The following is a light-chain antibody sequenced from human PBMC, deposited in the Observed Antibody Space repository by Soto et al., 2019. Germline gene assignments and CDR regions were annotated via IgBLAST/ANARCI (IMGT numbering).Light chain of an antibody. CDR3: CSHGSSSPYV. J-gene: IGLJ1*01. CDR2: EVS. V-gene: IGLV2-14*01. Sequence: QSVLTQPASVSGSPGQSITISCTGTSSDVGGYNYVSWYQQHPGKAPKLMIYEVSNRPSGVSNRFSGSPSGNTASLTISGLQAEDEADSYCCSHGSSSPYVFGTRTKVTVL. CDR1: SSDVGGYNY.